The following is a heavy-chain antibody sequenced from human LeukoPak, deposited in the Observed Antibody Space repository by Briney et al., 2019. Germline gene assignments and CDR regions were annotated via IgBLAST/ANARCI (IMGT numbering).Heavy chain of an antibody. V-gene: IGHV1-69*05. J-gene: IGHJ4*02. CDR3: ARWGNYGDYYFDY. CDR2: IIPMFGST. D-gene: IGHD4-17*01. Sequence: ASVKVSCKASGGTFSSYAISWVRQAPGQGLEWMGGIIPMFGSTNFAQKFQGRVTITTDESTTTVHMELSSLRSEDTAVYYCARWGNYGDYYFDYWGQGTLVTVSS. CDR1: GGTFSSYA.